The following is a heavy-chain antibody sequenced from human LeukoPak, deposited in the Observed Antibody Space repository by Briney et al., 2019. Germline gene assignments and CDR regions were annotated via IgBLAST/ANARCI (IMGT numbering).Heavy chain of an antibody. Sequence: GGSLRLSCAASGFTVSSNYMNWVRQAPGKGLEWVSSISSSSSYIYYADSVKGRFTISRDNAKNSLYLQMNSLRAEDTAVYYCARVSYYYGSGSYPFFDYWGQGTLVTVSS. D-gene: IGHD3-10*01. J-gene: IGHJ4*02. V-gene: IGHV3-21*01. CDR1: GFTVSSNY. CDR3: ARVSYYYGSGSYPFFDY. CDR2: ISSSSSYI.